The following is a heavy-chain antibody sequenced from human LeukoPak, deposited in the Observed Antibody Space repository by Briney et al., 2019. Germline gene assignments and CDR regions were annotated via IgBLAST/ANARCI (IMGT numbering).Heavy chain of an antibody. D-gene: IGHD4-11*01. Sequence: SETLSLTCTVSGASISRYYWSWIRQPPGKGLEWIGYIYYNGSTNYNPSLKSRVTISVDTSKNQFSLKVSSVTAADTAVYYCARGDYRKGMQIDYWGQGTLVTVSS. CDR2: IYYNGST. CDR3: ARGDYRKGMQIDY. V-gene: IGHV4-59*01. J-gene: IGHJ4*02. CDR1: GASISRYY.